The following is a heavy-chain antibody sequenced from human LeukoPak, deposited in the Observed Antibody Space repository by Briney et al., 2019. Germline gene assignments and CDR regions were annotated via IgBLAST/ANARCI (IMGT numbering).Heavy chain of an antibody. CDR2: ISYDGSNK. V-gene: IGHV3-30*04. CDR3: ARGSGNYYVRFDY. J-gene: IGHJ4*02. D-gene: IGHD1-26*01. Sequence: PGGSLRLSCAASGFTFSSYAMHWVRQAPGKGLEWVAVISYDGSNKYYADSVKGRFTISRDNSKSTLYLQMNSLRAEDTAVYYCARGSGNYYVRFDYWGQGTLVTVSS. CDR1: GFTFSSYA.